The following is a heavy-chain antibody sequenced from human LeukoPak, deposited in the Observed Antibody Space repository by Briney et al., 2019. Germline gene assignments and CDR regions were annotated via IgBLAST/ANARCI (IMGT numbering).Heavy chain of an antibody. CDR3: PRARGYYYDSSGYYYAEEYYFDY. D-gene: IGHD3-22*01. J-gene: IGHJ4*02. CDR2: IKQDGSER. V-gene: IGHV3-7*05. Sequence: PGGSLRLSCAASAFTFRSFWMSWVRQAPGKGLEWVANIKQDGSERYYVDSVKGRFTISRDNAKNSLFLQMNSLRAEDTAVYYCPRARGYYYDSSGYYYAEEYYFDYWGQGTLVTASS. CDR1: AFTFRSFW.